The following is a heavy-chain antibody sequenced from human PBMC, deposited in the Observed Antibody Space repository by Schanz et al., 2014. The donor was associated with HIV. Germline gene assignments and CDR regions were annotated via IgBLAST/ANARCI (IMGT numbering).Heavy chain of an antibody. CDR1: GGTFSSYA. Sequence: QVHLVQSGAEVKKPGSSVKVSCKASGGTFSSYAISWVRQAPGQGLEWMGGMIPSFRLRTYAQKFQGRVTIAADESASTAYMELRSLRSEDTAVYYCARGLGDSSSSEPFDIWGQGTKVTVSS. J-gene: IGHJ3*02. D-gene: IGHD6-6*01. CDR2: MIPSFRLR. CDR3: ARGLGDSSSSEPFDI. V-gene: IGHV1-69*01.